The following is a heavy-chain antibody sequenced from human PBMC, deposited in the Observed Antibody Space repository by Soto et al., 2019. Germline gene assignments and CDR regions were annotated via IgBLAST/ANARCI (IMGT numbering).Heavy chain of an antibody. CDR3: ARESGHPNWFGSPGGGYFDY. D-gene: IGHD3-10*01. V-gene: IGHV6-1*01. Sequence: SQTLSLTCAISGDSVSSNSAAWNWIRQSPSRGLEWLGRTYYRSKWYNDYAVSVKSRITINPDTSKNQFSLQLNSVTPEDTAVYYCARESGHPNWFGSPGGGYFDYWGQGTLVTV. CDR1: GDSVSSNSAA. J-gene: IGHJ4*02. CDR2: TYYRSKWYN.